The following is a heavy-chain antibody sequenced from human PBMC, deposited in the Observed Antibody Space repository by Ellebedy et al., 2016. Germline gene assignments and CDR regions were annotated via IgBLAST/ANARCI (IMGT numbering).Heavy chain of an antibody. CDR3: ARDRQVGYFDY. V-gene: IGHV1-2*02. D-gene: IGHD1-26*01. Sequence: ASVKVSXXASGYTFTGYYMHWVRQAPGQGLEWMGWINPNSGGTNYAQKFQGRVTMTRDTSISTAYMELSRLRSDDTAVYYCARDRQVGYFDYWGQGTLVTVSS. CDR1: GYTFTGYY. CDR2: INPNSGGT. J-gene: IGHJ4*02.